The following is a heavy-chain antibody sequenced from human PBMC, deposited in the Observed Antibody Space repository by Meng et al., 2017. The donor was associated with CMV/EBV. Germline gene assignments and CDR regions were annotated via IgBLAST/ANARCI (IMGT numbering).Heavy chain of an antibody. CDR2: INHSVST. CDR1: GGSFSGYY. J-gene: IGHJ5*02. V-gene: IGHV4-34*01. CDR3: ARGGNWFDP. Sequence: QVQLQQWGGGLLKPSESLYLTCAVYGGSFSGYYWSWIRQPPGKGLEWIGEINHSVSTNYNPSLKSRVTISVDTSKNQFSLKLSSVTAADTAVYYCARGGNWFDPWGQGTLVTVAS.